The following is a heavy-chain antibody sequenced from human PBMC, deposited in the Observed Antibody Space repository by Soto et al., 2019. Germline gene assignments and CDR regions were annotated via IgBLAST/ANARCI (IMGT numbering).Heavy chain of an antibody. D-gene: IGHD3-10*01. CDR1: GDSISSRGYT. Sequence: QLQLQESGSGLVKPLQTLSLTCGISGDSISSRGYTWTWIRQPPGKGLEWIGYIYPSGAAYYNPSLKSRVTISPETSKNRFSLNVKSATAADTAVYYCARAVFSSILYIDFWGQGTTVTVSS. CDR2: IYPSGAA. V-gene: IGHV4-30-2*01. J-gene: IGHJ6*03. CDR3: ARAVFSSILYIDF.